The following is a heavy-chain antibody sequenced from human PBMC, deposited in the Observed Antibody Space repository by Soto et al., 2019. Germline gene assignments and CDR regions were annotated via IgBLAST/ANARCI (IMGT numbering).Heavy chain of an antibody. J-gene: IGHJ4*02. Sequence: SETLSLTCAVYGGSFSGYFWTWIRQPPGKGLEWIGEINHSGSTNHNPSLKSRVAISVDTSKNQFSLKLRSVTAADTAVYYCARGITIGDGPDKNYLDSWGQGTRVTVSS. V-gene: IGHV4-34*01. CDR3: ARGITIGDGPDKNYLDS. CDR2: INHSGST. D-gene: IGHD3-10*01. CDR1: GGSFSGYF.